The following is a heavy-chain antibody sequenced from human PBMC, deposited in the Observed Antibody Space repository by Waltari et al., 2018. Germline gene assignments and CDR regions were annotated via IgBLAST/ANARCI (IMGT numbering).Heavy chain of an antibody. Sequence: EVQLVESGGGFVQPGGSLRLSCAASGFTVSRKYMTWVRQAPGKGLGWVSPISTDDRTFYADYVKGRFPISRHDSTNTLFLQMSGLRVEDTALYYCASRPGGDYPYFDYWGQGTLVTVSS. V-gene: IGHV3-53*04. CDR1: GFTVSRKY. D-gene: IGHD4-17*01. CDR3: ASRPGGDYPYFDY. J-gene: IGHJ4*02. CDR2: ISTDDRT.